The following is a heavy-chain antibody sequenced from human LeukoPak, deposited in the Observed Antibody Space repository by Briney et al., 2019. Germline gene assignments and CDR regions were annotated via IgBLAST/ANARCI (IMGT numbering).Heavy chain of an antibody. Sequence: SVKVSCKASGGTFSSYAISWVRQAPGQGLEWMGRIIPIFGTANYAQKFQGRVTITTDESTSTAYMELSSLRSEDTAVYYCARAHDYGVYVDYWGQGTLVTVSS. CDR1: GGTFSSYA. D-gene: IGHD4-17*01. CDR2: IIPIFGTA. CDR3: ARAHDYGVYVDY. V-gene: IGHV1-69*05. J-gene: IGHJ4*02.